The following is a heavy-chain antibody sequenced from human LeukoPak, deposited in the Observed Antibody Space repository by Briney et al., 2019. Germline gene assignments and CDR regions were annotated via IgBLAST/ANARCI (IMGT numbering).Heavy chain of an antibody. V-gene: IGHV1-8*02. CDR2: MNPNSGNT. J-gene: IGHJ4*02. CDR3: ARGTFSCYYGSGSYRFDY. D-gene: IGHD3-10*01. Sequence: ASVKVSCKASGYTFTSYDINWVRQATGQGLEWMGWMNPNSGNTGYAQKFQGRVTMTRNTSISTAYMELSSLRSEDTAVYYCARGTFSCYYGSGSYRFDYWGQGTLVTVSS. CDR1: GYTFTSYD.